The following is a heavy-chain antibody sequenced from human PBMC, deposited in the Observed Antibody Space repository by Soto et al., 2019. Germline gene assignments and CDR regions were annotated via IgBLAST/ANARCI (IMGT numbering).Heavy chain of an antibody. Sequence: QVQLQESGPGLVKPSETLSLTCTVSGGSISSYYWSWIRQPPGKGLEWIGYIYYSGSTNYNPSLKSRVTISVDTSKNQFSLKLSSVTAADTVVYYCASGYCSGGSCYPIDYWGQGTLVTVSS. J-gene: IGHJ4*02. CDR2: IYYSGST. CDR1: GGSISSYY. V-gene: IGHV4-59*01. CDR3: ASGYCSGGSCYPIDY. D-gene: IGHD2-15*01.